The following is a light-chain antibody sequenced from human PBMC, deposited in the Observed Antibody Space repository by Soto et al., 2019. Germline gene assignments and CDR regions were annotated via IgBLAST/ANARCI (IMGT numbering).Light chain of an antibody. CDR1: QSVSSSY. V-gene: IGKV3D-20*01. CDR3: QQYGSSPPT. CDR2: DAS. Sequence: EIVLTQSPGTLSLSPGEGATLSCGASQSVSSSYLAWYQQKPGLAPRLLIYDASSRATGIPDRFSGSGSGTDFTLTISRLEPEDFAVYYCQQYGSSPPTFGQGTKVDNK. J-gene: IGKJ1*01.